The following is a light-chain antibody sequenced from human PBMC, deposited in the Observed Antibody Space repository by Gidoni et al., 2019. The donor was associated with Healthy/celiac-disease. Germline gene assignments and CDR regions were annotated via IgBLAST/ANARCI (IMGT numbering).Light chain of an antibody. Sequence: EIVMTQSPATLSLSPGERATFSCRASQSVSGYLAWYQQKPGQAPRLLIYDASNRATGIPARFSGSGSGTDFTLTISSLEPEDFAVYYCQQRSNWPPVFTFGPGTKVDIK. J-gene: IGKJ3*01. CDR2: DAS. CDR3: QQRSNWPPVFT. CDR1: QSVSGY. V-gene: IGKV3-11*01.